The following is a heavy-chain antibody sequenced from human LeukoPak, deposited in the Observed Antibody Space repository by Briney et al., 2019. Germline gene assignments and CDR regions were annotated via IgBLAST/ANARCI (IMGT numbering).Heavy chain of an antibody. Sequence: ASVKVSCKASGYTFTGYYIHWVRQAPGQGLEWMGWINPNSGGTHYAQKLQGRVTMTRDTSITTAYMELSRLRSDDTAVYYCARGYYYDSSGYYYFDYWGQGTLVTVSS. V-gene: IGHV1-2*02. CDR2: INPNSGGT. CDR3: ARGYYYDSSGYYYFDY. CDR1: GYTFTGYY. J-gene: IGHJ4*02. D-gene: IGHD3-22*01.